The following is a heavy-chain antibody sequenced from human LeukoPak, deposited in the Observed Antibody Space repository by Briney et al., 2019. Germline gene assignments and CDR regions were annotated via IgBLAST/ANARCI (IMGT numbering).Heavy chain of an antibody. J-gene: IGHJ3*02. CDR1: GFTFSSYG. V-gene: IGHV3-30*03. CDR3: ARTRGAFDI. Sequence: GRSLRLSCAASGFTFSSYGMHWVRHAPGKGLEWVAVISYDGSNKYYADSVKGRFTISRDNSKNTLYLQMNSLRAEDTAVYYCARTRGAFDIWGQGTMVTVSS. CDR2: ISYDGSNK.